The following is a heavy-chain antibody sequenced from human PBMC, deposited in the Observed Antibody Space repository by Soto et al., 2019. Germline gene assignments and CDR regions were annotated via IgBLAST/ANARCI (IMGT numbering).Heavy chain of an antibody. CDR3: ARDPRYYDFWSGYSSYYGMDV. CDR2: INHSGST. Sequence: PSETLSLTCAVYGGSFSGYYWSWIRQPPGKGLEWIGEINHSGSTNYNPSLKSRVTISVDTSKNQFSLKLSSVTAADTAVYYCARDPRYYDFWSGYSSYYGMDVWGQGTKVTVSS. V-gene: IGHV4-34*01. CDR1: GGSFSGYY. D-gene: IGHD3-3*01. J-gene: IGHJ6*02.